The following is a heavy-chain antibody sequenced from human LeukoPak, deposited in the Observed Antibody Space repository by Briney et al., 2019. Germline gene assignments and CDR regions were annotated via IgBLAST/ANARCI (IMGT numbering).Heavy chain of an antibody. J-gene: IGHJ3*02. CDR1: GYTLTELS. CDR3: ATDTYSSSAVAASAFDI. Sequence: ASVKVSCKVSGYTLTELSMHWVRQAPGKGLEWMGGFDPEDGETIYAQKFQGRVTMTEDTSTDTAYMELSSLRSEDTAVYYCATDTYSSSAVAASAFDIWGQGTMVTVSS. D-gene: IGHD6-6*01. CDR2: FDPEDGET. V-gene: IGHV1-24*01.